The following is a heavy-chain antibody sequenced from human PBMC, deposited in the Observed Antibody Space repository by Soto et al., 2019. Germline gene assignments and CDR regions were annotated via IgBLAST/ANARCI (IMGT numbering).Heavy chain of an antibody. CDR3: AKGRQYYYDSSGYYDIDY. CDR1: GFTFSSYA. D-gene: IGHD3-22*01. CDR2: ISGSGGST. Sequence: GGSLRLSCAASGFTFSSYAMSWVRQAPGKGLEWVSAISGSGGSTYYADSVKGRFTISRDNSKNTLYLQMNSLRAEDTAVYYCAKGRQYYYDSSGYYDIDYWGQGTLVTVSS. J-gene: IGHJ4*02. V-gene: IGHV3-23*01.